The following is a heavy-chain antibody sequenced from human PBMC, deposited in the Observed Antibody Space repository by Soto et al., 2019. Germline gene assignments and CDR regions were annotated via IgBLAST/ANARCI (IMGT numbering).Heavy chain of an antibody. CDR1: GGSISSSSYY. D-gene: IGHD1-7*01. V-gene: IGHV4-39*01. Sequence: SETLSLTCTVPGGSISSSSYYWGWIRQPPGKGLEWIGSIYYSGSTYYNPSLKSRVTISVDTSKNRFSLKLSSVTAADTAVYYCARGNYSWFDPWGQGTLVTVSS. CDR2: IYYSGST. J-gene: IGHJ5*02. CDR3: ARGNYSWFDP.